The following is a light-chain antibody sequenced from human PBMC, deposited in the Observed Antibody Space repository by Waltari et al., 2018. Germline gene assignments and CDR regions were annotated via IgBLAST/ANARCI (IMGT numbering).Light chain of an antibody. CDR2: ADD. Sequence: QSVLTQTPSVSEAPRQRVTISCSGSRSNIGNNAVNWYQQVPGKAPKLPVFADDLLPSGVSDRFPGSKSGTSASLAISGLRSEDEGVYFCAAWDDSLKGVLFGGGTKLTVL. J-gene: IGLJ2*01. CDR1: RSNIGNNA. CDR3: AAWDDSLKGVL. V-gene: IGLV1-36*01.